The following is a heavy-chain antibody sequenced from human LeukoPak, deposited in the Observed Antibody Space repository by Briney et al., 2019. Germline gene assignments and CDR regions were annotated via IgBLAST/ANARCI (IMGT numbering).Heavy chain of an antibody. V-gene: IGHV1-69*04. CDR1: GGTFSSYT. J-gene: IGHJ4*02. Sequence: GSSVKVSCKASGGTFSSYTISWVRQAPGQGLEWMGRIIPILGIANYAQKFQGRVTITADKSTSTAYMELSSLRSEDTAVYYCAREGDMTPLDYWGQGTLVTVSS. CDR2: IIPILGIA. CDR3: AREGDMTPLDY.